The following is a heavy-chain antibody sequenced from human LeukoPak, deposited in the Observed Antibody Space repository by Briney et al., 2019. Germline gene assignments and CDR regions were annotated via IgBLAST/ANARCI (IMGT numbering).Heavy chain of an antibody. CDR1: GGSISSYY. Sequence: KPSETLSLTCTVSGGSISSYYWSWIRQPPGKGLEWIGYIYTSGSTNYNPSLKSRVTISVDTSKNQFSLKLSSVTAADTAVYHCARRPGYSYGAFDYWGQGTLVTVSS. CDR2: IYTSGST. D-gene: IGHD5-18*01. V-gene: IGHV4-4*09. J-gene: IGHJ4*02. CDR3: ARRPGYSYGAFDY.